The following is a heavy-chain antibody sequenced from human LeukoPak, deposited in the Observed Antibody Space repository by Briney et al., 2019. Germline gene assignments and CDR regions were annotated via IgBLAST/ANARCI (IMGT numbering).Heavy chain of an antibody. CDR1: GFTVSSNC. V-gene: IGHV3-53*01. D-gene: IGHD2-2*01. J-gene: IGHJ4*02. CDR3: ARAGKRDIFVVPAAHDY. CDR2: INSGGST. Sequence: GGSLRLSCAASGFTVSSNCMNWVRQAPGQGLEWVSVINSGGSTHYADSVKGRFTISRDNSKNTLYLQMNSLRAEDTAVYYCARAGKRDIFVVPAAHDYWGQGTLVTVSS.